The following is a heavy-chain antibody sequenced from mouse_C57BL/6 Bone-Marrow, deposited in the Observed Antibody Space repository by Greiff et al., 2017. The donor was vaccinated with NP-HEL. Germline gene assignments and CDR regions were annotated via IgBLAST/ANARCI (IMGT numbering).Heavy chain of an antibody. CDR3: ARDGY. V-gene: IGHV3-6*01. CDR2: ISYDGSN. Sequence: EVKLQESGPGLVKPSQSLSLTCSVTGYSITSGYYWNWIRQSPGNKLEWMGYISYDGSNNYNPSIKNRIPITRDTSKNQFFLKLNSVTTEDTATYYCARDGYWGQGTTLTVSS. J-gene: IGHJ2*01. CDR1: GYSITSGYY.